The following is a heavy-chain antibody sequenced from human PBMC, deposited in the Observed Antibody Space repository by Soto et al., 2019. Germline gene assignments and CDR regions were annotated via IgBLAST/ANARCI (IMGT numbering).Heavy chain of an antibody. J-gene: IGHJ4*01. Sequence: GGSLXLSCAASGFTFSSYWMHWVRQAPGKGLMWVSRIHNDGSTTRYADSVKGRFTISRDNAKNTLYLQMSSLRVEDTAVYYCARDNWNSYWGQGTLVTVSS. CDR1: GFTFSSYW. D-gene: IGHD1-7*01. V-gene: IGHV3-74*01. CDR2: IHNDGSTT. CDR3: ARDNWNSY.